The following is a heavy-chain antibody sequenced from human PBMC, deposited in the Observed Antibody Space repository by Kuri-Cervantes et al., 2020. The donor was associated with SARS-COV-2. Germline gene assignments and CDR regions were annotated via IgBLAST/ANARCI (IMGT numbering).Heavy chain of an antibody. CDR3: ARRSIQYSSGPIYGMDV. V-gene: IGHV5-10-1*01. CDR2: IDPSDSYT. J-gene: IGHJ6*02. CDR1: GYSFTSYW. D-gene: IGHD6-19*01. Sequence: GGSLRLSCKGSGYSFTSYWIGWVRQMPGKGLEWMGRIDPSDSYTNYSPSFQGHVTISADKSISTAYLQWSGLKASDTAMYYCARRSIQYSSGPIYGMDVWGQGTTVTVSS.